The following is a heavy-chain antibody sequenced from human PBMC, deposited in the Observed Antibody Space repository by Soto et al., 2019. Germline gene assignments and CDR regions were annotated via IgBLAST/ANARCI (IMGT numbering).Heavy chain of an antibody. J-gene: IGHJ4*02. V-gene: IGHV1-69*13. CDR1: GGTFSSYA. D-gene: IGHD3-22*01. Sequence: ASVKVSCKASGGTFSSYAISWVRQAPGQGLEWTGGIIPIFGTANYAQKFQGRVTITADESTSTAYMELSSLRSEDTAVYYCARVHYDSSGYYAVTYYFDYWGQGTLVTVSS. CDR3: ARVHYDSSGYYAVTYYFDY. CDR2: IIPIFGTA.